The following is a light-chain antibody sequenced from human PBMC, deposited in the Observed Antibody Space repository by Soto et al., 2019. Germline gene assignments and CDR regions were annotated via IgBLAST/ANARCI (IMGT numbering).Light chain of an antibody. J-gene: IGKJ4*01. V-gene: IGKV3-15*01. CDR3: QQYKSWPPLT. CDR2: GAS. CDR1: QSISDN. Sequence: DIVMTQSPAILSVSLGERATLSCLASQSISDNLAWYQQRSGQAPRLLIYGASTRATGVPARFSGSGSGTAFPLTISSLQSDDFAIYYCQQYKSWPPLTFGGGTKVE.